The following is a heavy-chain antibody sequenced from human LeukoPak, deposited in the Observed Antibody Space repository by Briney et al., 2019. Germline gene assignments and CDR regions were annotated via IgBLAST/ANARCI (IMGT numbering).Heavy chain of an antibody. D-gene: IGHD6-6*01. J-gene: IGHJ6*03. Sequence: PGGSLRLSCAASGFTFSSYWMSWVRQAPGKGLEWVANIKQDGSEKYYVDSVKGRFTISRDNAKNSLYLQMNSLRAEDTAVYYCAKDGIAARDYYYYHYMDVWGKGTTVTVSS. CDR2: IKQDGSEK. CDR3: AKDGIAARDYYYYHYMDV. CDR1: GFTFSSYW. V-gene: IGHV3-7*01.